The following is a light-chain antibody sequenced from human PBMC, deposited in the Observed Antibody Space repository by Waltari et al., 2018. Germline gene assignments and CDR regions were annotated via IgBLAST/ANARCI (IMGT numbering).Light chain of an antibody. Sequence: QSVVPLTSSVTVSRGGTVTLTCGLSSGSVATTYSPRWYQQTPGQAPRTLIYSTNIRSSGVPDRFSGSILGNKAALIITGAQAVDASDYYCLLYMPSGDWLFGGGTKLTVL. CDR2: STN. CDR3: LLYMPSGDWL. CDR1: SGSVATTYS. V-gene: IGLV8-61*01. J-gene: IGLJ3*02.